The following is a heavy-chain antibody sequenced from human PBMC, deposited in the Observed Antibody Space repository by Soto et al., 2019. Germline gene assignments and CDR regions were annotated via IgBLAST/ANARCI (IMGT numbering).Heavy chain of an antibody. J-gene: IGHJ4*02. Sequence: QITLKESGPTLVKPTQTLTLTCTFSGFSLSTSGVGVAWIRQPPGKALEWLALIYWDDGKRYRPSLKTRLNITKDTSKTQVVLTLTNVDPVDTATYYCPHRPADDISTGYYTFDSWGQGSLVTVPS. CDR3: PHRPADDISTGYYTFDS. V-gene: IGHV2-5*02. CDR1: GFSLSTSGVG. D-gene: IGHD3-9*01. CDR2: IYWDDGK.